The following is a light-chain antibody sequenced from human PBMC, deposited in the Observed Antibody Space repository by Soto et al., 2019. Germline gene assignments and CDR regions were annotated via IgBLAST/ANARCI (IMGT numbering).Light chain of an antibody. CDR3: CSYSTGSSLYV. CDR1: NSDVGDYNL. Sequence: QSALTQPASVSGSPGQTITISCSATNSDVGDYNLVSWYRQRPGKAPKLVIFDVSNRPSGVSDRFSGSKSGNTASLTISGLQADDEGDYFCCSYSTGSSLYVFGSGTKVTVL. V-gene: IGLV2-14*03. CDR2: DVS. J-gene: IGLJ1*01.